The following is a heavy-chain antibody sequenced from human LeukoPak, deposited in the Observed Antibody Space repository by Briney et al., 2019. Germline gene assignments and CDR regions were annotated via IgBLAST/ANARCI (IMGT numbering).Heavy chain of an antibody. CDR3: ARGHYDVLAASYKWTPDY. J-gene: IGHJ4*02. V-gene: IGHV3-21*01. CDR2: ITSGGDYI. D-gene: IGHD3-9*01. Sequence: GGSLRLSCAASGFTFNTFNMSWVRQAPGKGLEWVSSITSGGDYIYYPDSVKGRFTTSRDNAKNSLSLQLNSLRVEDTAVYYCARGHYDVLAASYKWTPDYWGQGTLVTVSS. CDR1: GFTFNTFN.